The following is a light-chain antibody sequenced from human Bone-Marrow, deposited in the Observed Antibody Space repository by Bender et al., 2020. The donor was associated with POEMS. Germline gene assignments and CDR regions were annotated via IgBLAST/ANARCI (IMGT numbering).Light chain of an antibody. CDR1: NLGNRF. J-gene: IGLJ2*01. CDR2: DDS. CDR3: YSAADNSMI. Sequence: SYELTQPPSVSVSPGQTATITCSGDNLGNRFACWFQQKPGQSPVLVVYDDSDRPSGIPDRFSGSSSGTTVTLTISGAQVEDEADYYCYSAADNSMIFGGGTKLTVL. V-gene: IGLV3-27*01.